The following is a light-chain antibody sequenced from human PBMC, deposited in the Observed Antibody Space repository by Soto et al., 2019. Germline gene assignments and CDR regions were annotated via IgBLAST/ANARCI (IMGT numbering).Light chain of an antibody. Sequence: QPVLTQPPSVSGAPGQRVTISCTGSSSNIGAGYDVHWYQQLPGTAPKLLIYGNSNRPSGVPDRFSGSKSGTSASLAITGLQAEDEADYYCQSYDSSLSALFGGGTK. CDR1: SSNIGAGYD. CDR3: QSYDSSLSAL. V-gene: IGLV1-40*01. CDR2: GNS. J-gene: IGLJ2*01.